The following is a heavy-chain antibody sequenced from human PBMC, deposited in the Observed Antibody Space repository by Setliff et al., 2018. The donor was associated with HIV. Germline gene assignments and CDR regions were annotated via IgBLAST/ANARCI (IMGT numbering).Heavy chain of an antibody. Sequence: SETLSLTCTVSGGSISSTNYFWGWIRQPPGKGLEWIGTIYYHGSTYYNPSLKSRVTISIDTSKNQFSLQLTSVTAADTAVYYCVNPSGAMGDFDSWGQGTLITVSS. J-gene: IGHJ4*02. CDR1: GGSISSTNYF. D-gene: IGHD3-16*01. V-gene: IGHV4-39*01. CDR3: VNPSGAMGDFDS. CDR2: IYYHGST.